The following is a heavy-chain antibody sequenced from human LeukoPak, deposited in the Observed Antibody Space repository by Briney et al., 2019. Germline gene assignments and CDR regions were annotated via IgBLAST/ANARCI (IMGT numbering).Heavy chain of an antibody. J-gene: IGHJ3*02. CDR3: ATSRIAVAITRVWDAFDI. CDR2: FEHEDGER. V-gene: IGHV1-24*01. CDR1: GYTLTELS. D-gene: IGHD6-19*01. Sequence: GASVTVSCKVSGYTLTELSMHLVRQAPGQGLEWMGGFEHEDGERIYAQKFQGRVTMTEDTSTDTAYMELSSLRSEDTAVYYCATSRIAVAITRVWDAFDIWGQGTMVTVSS.